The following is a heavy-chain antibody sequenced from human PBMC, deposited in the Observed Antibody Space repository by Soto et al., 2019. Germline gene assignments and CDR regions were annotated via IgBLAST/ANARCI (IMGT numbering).Heavy chain of an antibody. CDR3: AKDLFEDYDYIWGSYRYTVVVGAY. J-gene: IGHJ4*02. Sequence: EVQLLESGGGLVQPGGSLRLSCAASGFTFSSYAMSWVRQAPGKGLEWVSAISGSGGSTYYADSVKGRFTISRDNSKNTLYLQMKSLRAEDTAVYYCAKDLFEDYDYIWGSYRYTVVVGAYWGQGTLVTVSS. V-gene: IGHV3-23*01. D-gene: IGHD3-16*02. CDR1: GFTFSSYA. CDR2: ISGSGGST.